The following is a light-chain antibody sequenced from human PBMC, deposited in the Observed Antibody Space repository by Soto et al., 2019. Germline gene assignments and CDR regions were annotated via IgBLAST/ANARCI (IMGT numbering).Light chain of an antibody. V-gene: IGKV3-11*01. CDR1: QSVSIY. CDR2: DAS. J-gene: IGKJ5*01. CDR3: QQRSNWPPEIT. Sequence: EMVFTQSPSTLSLFPGERSTLSCMASQSVSIYLAWYQQKPCHAPRLLIYDASNRATGIPARFSGSGSGTDFTLTISSLEPEDFAVYYCQQRSNWPPEITFGQGTRREIK.